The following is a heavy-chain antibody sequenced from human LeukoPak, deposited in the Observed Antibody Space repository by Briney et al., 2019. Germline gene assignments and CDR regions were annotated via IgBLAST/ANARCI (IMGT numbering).Heavy chain of an antibody. V-gene: IGHV5-51*01. CDR3: AREVPGIAAAGTTNWFDP. Sequence: GESLKISCKGSGYSFTSYWIGWVRQMPGKGLEWMGIIYPGDSDTRYSPSFQGQVTISADKSISTAYLQWSSLKASDTAMYYCAREVPGIAAAGTTNWFDPWGQGTLVTVSS. J-gene: IGHJ5*02. CDR2: IYPGDSDT. D-gene: IGHD6-13*01. CDR1: GYSFTSYW.